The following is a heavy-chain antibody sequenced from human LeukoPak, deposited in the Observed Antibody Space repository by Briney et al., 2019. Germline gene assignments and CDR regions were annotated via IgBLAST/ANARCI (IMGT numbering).Heavy chain of an antibody. CDR1: SVSINGYY. CDR2: FYFSGSS. J-gene: IGHJ3*02. D-gene: IGHD2-8*01. CDR3: AREVNEKHDAFDM. V-gene: IGHV4-4*07. Sequence: SETLSLTCSVSSVSINGYYWSWIRQSAGKGLEWLGRFYFSGSSDYNPSLKSRVSMSIDTSQNHFYLRLTSVTAADTGLYFCAREVNEKHDAFDMWGQGTMVAVSS.